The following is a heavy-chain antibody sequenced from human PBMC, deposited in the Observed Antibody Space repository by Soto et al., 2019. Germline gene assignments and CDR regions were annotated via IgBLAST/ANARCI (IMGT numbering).Heavy chain of an antibody. D-gene: IGHD5-18*01. CDR3: ARGYSYGYYYYYGMDV. Sequence: QVQLVQSGAEVKKPGASVKVSCKASGYTFTRYDINWVRQATGQGLEWMGWMNPNSGNTGYAQKFQGRVTMTRNTSISTAYMELSSLRSEDTAVYYCARGYSYGYYYYYGMDVWGQGTTVTVSS. CDR1: GYTFTRYD. V-gene: IGHV1-8*01. CDR2: MNPNSGNT. J-gene: IGHJ6*02.